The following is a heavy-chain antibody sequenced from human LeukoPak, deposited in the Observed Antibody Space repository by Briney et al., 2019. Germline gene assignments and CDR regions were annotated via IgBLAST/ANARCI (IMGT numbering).Heavy chain of an antibody. J-gene: IGHJ4*02. CDR2: INPNSGGT. Sequence: ASVKVSCKASGYTFTDYYIHWVRQAPGQGLEWMGWINPNSGGTNYAQEFQGRVTMTRDTSITTAYMELSRLRSDDTAVYYCARDRSIIVLTPLGYWGQGTLVTVSS. V-gene: IGHV1-2*02. D-gene: IGHD2/OR15-2a*01. CDR1: GYTFTDYY. CDR3: ARDRSIIVLTPLGY.